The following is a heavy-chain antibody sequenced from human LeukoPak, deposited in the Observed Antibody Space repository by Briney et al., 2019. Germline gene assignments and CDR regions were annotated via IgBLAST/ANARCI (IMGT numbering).Heavy chain of an antibody. CDR1: GGSISSGGYY. Sequence: SETLSLTCTVSGGSISSGGYYWSWIRQPPGKGLEWIGYIYHSGSTYYNPSLKSRVTISVDRSKNQFSLKLSSVTAADTAVYYCSSFWSGYSDYYYYMDVWGKGTTVTVSS. CDR3: SSFWSGYSDYYYYMDV. V-gene: IGHV4-30-2*01. D-gene: IGHD3-3*01. CDR2: IYHSGST. J-gene: IGHJ6*03.